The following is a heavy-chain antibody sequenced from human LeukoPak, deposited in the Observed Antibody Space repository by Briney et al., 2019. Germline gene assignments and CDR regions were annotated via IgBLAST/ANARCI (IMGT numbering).Heavy chain of an antibody. Sequence: GGSVRLSCAASGFTFSNYEVNWVPQSPGKGVEGVSYISCSGRTIFYGDSVKGRFTISRDNHENSLYLQENNLRAEDTAIYYCARDLDGGNSFDYWGQGTLVTVSS. V-gene: IGHV3-48*03. CDR3: ARDLDGGNSFDY. CDR1: GFTFSNYE. CDR2: ISCSGRTI. D-gene: IGHD4-23*01. J-gene: IGHJ4*02.